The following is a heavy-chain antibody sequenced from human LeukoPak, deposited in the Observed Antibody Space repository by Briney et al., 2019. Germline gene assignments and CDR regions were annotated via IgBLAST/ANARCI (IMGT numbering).Heavy chain of an antibody. CDR2: IYHSGST. Sequence: PSGTLSLTCAVSGGSISSSNWWSWVRQPPGKGLEWFGEIYHSGSTNYNPSLKSRVTISVDKSKNQFSLKLSSVTAADTAVYYCARDLGMTTVTYFDYWGQGTLVTVSS. V-gene: IGHV4-4*02. CDR3: ARDLGMTTVTYFDY. J-gene: IGHJ4*02. CDR1: GGSISSSNW. D-gene: IGHD4-17*01.